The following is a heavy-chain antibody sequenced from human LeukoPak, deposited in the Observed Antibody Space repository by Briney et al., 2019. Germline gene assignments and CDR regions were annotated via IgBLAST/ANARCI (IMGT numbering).Heavy chain of an antibody. J-gene: IGHJ4*02. CDR3: ARGNSDPGQFDY. D-gene: IGHD1-26*01. CDR1: GGSFSGYY. V-gene: IGHV4-34*01. Sequence: SETLSLTCAVYGGSFSGYYWSWIRQPPGKGLEWIGEINHSGSTNYNPSLKSRVTISVDTSKNQFSLKLSSVTAADTAVYYCARGNSDPGQFDYWGQGTLVTVSP. CDR2: INHSGST.